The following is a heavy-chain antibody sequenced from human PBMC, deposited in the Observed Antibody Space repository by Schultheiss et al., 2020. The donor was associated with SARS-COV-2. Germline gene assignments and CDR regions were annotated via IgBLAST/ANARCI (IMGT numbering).Heavy chain of an antibody. CDR1: GGSISSYY. J-gene: IGHJ5*02. CDR3: ARAPYYYDSSGYYYAWFDP. D-gene: IGHD3-22*01. V-gene: IGHV4-34*01. CDR2: INHSGST. Sequence: SETLSLTCTVSGGSISSYYWSWIRQPPGKGLEWIGEINHSGSTNYNPSLKSRVTISVDTSKNQFSLKLSSVTAADTAVYYCARAPYYYDSSGYYYAWFDPWGQGTLVTVSS.